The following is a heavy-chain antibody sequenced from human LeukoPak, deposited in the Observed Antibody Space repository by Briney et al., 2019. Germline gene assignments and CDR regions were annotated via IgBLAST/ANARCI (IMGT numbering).Heavy chain of an antibody. V-gene: IGHV1-69*13. CDR1: GGTFSRYT. CDR3: ATDASIYDSRGYYYLW. J-gene: IGHJ4*02. D-gene: IGHD3-22*01. CDR2: IIPMFGRA. Sequence: ASVKVSCKASGGTFSRYTISWVRQAPGQGLEWMGGIIPMFGRANYAQKFQGRLTITADESSTTAYMELSGLRSEDTAVYYCATDASIYDSRGYYYLWWGQGTLVTVSS.